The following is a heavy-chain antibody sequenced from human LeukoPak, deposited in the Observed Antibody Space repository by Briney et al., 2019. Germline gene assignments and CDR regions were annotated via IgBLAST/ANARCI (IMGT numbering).Heavy chain of an antibody. V-gene: IGHV1-2*02. J-gene: IGHJ4*02. CDR1: GYTFIGYY. CDR3: ARDRWLAAAGAIDY. D-gene: IGHD6-13*01. Sequence: ASVKVSCKASGYTFIGYYMHWVRQAPGQGLEWMGWINPNSGGTNYAQKFQGRVTMTRDTSISTAYMELSRLRSDDTAVYYCARDRWLAAAGAIDYWGQGTLVTVSS. CDR2: INPNSGGT.